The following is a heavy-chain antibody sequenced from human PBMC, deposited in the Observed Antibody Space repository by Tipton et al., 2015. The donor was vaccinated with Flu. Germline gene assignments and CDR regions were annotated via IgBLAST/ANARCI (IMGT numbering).Heavy chain of an antibody. J-gene: IGHJ4*02. Sequence: LRLSCSVSGASISRYYWGWFRQPPGKGPEWIGYLTNGGGTNFRPSLKSRATISVDTSKNQFSLSLSSVTAADTAIYYCAKDRTGSDGSFQFSFHNWGPGALVTVSS. D-gene: IGHD7-27*01. V-gene: IGHV4-59*01. CDR1: GASISRYY. CDR3: AKDRTGSDGSFQFSFHN. CDR2: LTNGGGT.